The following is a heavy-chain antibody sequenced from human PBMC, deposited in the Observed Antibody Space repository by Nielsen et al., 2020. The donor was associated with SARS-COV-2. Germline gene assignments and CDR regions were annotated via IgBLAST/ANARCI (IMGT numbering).Heavy chain of an antibody. V-gene: IGHV3-30-3*01. Sequence: GGSLRLSCAASGFTFSSYAMHWVRQAPGKGLEWVAVISYDGSNKYYADSVKGRFTISRDNSKNTLYLQMNSLRAEDTAVYYCARYGSGSPHFDYWGQGTRVTVSS. CDR3: ARYGSGSPHFDY. D-gene: IGHD3-10*01. CDR1: GFTFSSYA. CDR2: ISYDGSNK. J-gene: IGHJ4*02.